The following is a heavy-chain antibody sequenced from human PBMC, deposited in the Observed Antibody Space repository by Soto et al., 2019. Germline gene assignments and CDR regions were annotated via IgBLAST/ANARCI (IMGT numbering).Heavy chain of an antibody. V-gene: IGHV3-23*01. D-gene: IGHD1-20*01. CDR2: ISGSGGST. Sequence: VGSLRLSCAASGFTFSSYAMSWVRQAPGKGLEWVSAISGSGGSTYYADSVKGRFTISRDNSKNTLYLQMNSLRAEDTAVYYCAKPLYNWNYFDYWGQGTLVTVSS. CDR1: GFTFSSYA. J-gene: IGHJ4*02. CDR3: AKPLYNWNYFDY.